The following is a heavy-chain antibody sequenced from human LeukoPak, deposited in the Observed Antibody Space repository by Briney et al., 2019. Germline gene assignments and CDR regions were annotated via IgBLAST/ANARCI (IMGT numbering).Heavy chain of an antibody. Sequence: GGSLRLSCAASGFTFSSYTMSWVRQAPGKGLEWVSAISGSGGSTYYADSVKGRFTISRDNSKNTLYLQMNSLRAEDTAVYYCAKVSGSGGTKYQPFDYWGQGTLVTVSS. CDR2: ISGSGGST. J-gene: IGHJ4*02. V-gene: IGHV3-23*01. D-gene: IGHD2-15*01. CDR1: GFTFSSYT. CDR3: AKVSGSGGTKYQPFDY.